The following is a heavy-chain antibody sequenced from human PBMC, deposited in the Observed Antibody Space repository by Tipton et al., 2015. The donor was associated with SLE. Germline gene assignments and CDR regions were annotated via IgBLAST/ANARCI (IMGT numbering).Heavy chain of an antibody. V-gene: IGHV3-66*02. CDR2: IYSGGST. CDR3: AREGYSSSWFDAFDI. D-gene: IGHD6-13*01. Sequence: GSLRLSCAASGFAFSSYAMTWVRQAPGKGLEWVSVIYSGGSTYYADSVKGRFTISRDNSKNTLYLQMNSLRPEDTAVYYCAREGYSSSWFDAFDIWGQGTMVTVSS. J-gene: IGHJ3*02. CDR1: GFAFSSYA.